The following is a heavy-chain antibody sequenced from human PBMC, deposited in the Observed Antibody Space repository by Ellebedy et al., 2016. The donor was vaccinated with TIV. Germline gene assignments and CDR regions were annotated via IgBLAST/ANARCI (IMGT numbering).Heavy chain of an antibody. CDR3: ATTIVGATTLGY. CDR1: GYTFTGYY. J-gene: IGHJ4*02. D-gene: IGHD1-26*01. CDR2: INPNSGGT. Sequence: AASVKVSCKASGYTFTGYYMHWVRQAPGQGLERMGCINPNSGGTNYAQKVQGRVTMTRDTSISTAYMELSRLRSDDTAVYYCATTIVGATTLGYWGQGTLVTVSS. V-gene: IGHV1-2*02.